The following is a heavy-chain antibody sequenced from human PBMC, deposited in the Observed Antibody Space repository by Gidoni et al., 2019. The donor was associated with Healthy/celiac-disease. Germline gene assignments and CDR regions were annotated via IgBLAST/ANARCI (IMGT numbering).Heavy chain of an antibody. CDR3: TRVVRDYVWGSYPPLDY. J-gene: IGHJ4*02. V-gene: IGHV3-49*03. D-gene: IGHD3-16*02. Sequence: EVQLEESGGGLVQPGRSLRLSCTASGFTFGDYAMSWFRQAPGKGLEWVGFIRSKAYGGTTEYAASVKGRFSISRDDSKSIAYLQMNNLKTEDTAVYYCTRVVRDYVWGSYPPLDYWGQGTLVTVSS. CDR2: IRSKAYGGTT. CDR1: GFTFGDYA.